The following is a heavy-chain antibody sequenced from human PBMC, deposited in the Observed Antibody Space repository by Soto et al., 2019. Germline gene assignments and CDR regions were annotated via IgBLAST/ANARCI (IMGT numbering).Heavy chain of an antibody. V-gene: IGHV3-30-3*01. Sequence: GSLRLSCAASGFTCSSYAMHWVRQAPGKGLEWVAVISYDGSNKYYADSVKGRFTISRDNSKNTLYLQMNSLRAEDTAVYYCARDDVTTAYYYYGMDVWGQGTTVPVSS. CDR1: GFTCSSYA. D-gene: IGHD4-4*01. CDR2: ISYDGSNK. CDR3: ARDDVTTAYYYYGMDV. J-gene: IGHJ6*02.